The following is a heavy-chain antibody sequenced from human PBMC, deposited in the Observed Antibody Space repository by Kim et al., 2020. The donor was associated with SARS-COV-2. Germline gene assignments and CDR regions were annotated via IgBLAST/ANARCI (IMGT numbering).Heavy chain of an antibody. CDR1: GFTFSTSG. D-gene: IGHD3-3*01. CDR2: IYYDGGTK. Sequence: GGSLRLSCVASGFTFSTSGMHWVRQAPGKGLEWVAVIYYDGGTKFYRESVKGRFTISRDNSKNTIYLQMNSLRADDTATYYCARERFENWGQGTQVTVSS. J-gene: IGHJ4*02. CDR3: ARERFEN. V-gene: IGHV3-30*12.